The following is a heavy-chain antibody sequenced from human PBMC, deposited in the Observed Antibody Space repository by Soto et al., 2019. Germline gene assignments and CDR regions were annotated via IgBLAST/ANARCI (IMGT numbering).Heavy chain of an antibody. Sequence: SETLTLTCTVSGDSMHYYYWTWIRQPPGKGLEWIGYIDYTGTAEYNPSLKGRVTISVDTSKNQFSLNLTSVTAADTAVYYCTRDVYMFDPWGHGTLVTVSS. CDR3: TRDVYMFDP. CDR1: GDSMHYYY. V-gene: IGHV4-59*01. J-gene: IGHJ5*02. CDR2: IDYTGTA. D-gene: IGHD3-10*01.